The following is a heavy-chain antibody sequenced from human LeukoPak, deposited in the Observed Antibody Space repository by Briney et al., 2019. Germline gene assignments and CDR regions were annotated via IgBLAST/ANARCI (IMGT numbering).Heavy chain of an antibody. D-gene: IGHD1-26*01. CDR1: GFTFSTYS. CDR2: ISSSSYI. J-gene: IGHJ6*03. V-gene: IGHV3-21*01. CDR3: ARAYSERYGLGYYYMDV. Sequence: GGSLRLSCAASGFTFSTYSINWVRQAPGKGLEWVSSISSSSYIYYADSVKGRFTISRDNAKKSVYLQMNSLRAEDTAVYYCARAYSERYGLGYYYMDVWGKGTTVTISS.